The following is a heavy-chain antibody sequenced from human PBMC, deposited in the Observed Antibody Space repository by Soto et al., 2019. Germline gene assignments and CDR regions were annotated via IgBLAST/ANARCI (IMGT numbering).Heavy chain of an antibody. CDR1: GGSISSYY. V-gene: IGHV4-59*01. CDR3: ARVVVPAASRMYFDY. Sequence: SETLSLTCTVSGGSISSYYWSWIRQPPGKGLEWIGYIYYSGSTNYNPSLKSRVTISVDTSKNQFSLKLSSVTAADTAAYYCARVVVPAASRMYFDYWGQGTLVTVSS. D-gene: IGHD2-2*01. J-gene: IGHJ4*02. CDR2: IYYSGST.